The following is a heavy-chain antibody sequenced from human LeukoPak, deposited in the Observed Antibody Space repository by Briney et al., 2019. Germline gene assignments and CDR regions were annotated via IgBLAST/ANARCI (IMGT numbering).Heavy chain of an antibody. CDR2: IRSSSSYI. CDR3: VRGWGYFDY. CDR1: GFTFSSYS. D-gene: IGHD6-19*01. Sequence: NPGGSLRLSCAASGFTFSSYSMNWVRQAPGKGLEWVSFIRSSSSYIYYADSVKGRFTISRDNAKNSLYLQMNSLRAEDTAVYSCVRGWGYFDYWGQGTLVTVSS. J-gene: IGHJ4*02. V-gene: IGHV3-21*01.